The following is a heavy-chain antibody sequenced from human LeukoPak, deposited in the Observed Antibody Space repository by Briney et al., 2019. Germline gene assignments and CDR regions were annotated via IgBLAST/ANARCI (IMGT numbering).Heavy chain of an antibody. Sequence: GGSLRLSCAASGFTFSNYWVHWVRQAPGKGLEWVSAISGSGGSTYYADSVKGRFTISRDNSKNTLYLQMNSLRAEDTAVYYCAKRTPRITIFGVARVLDYWGQGTLVTVSS. CDR2: ISGSGGST. CDR1: GFTFSNYW. V-gene: IGHV3-23*01. CDR3: AKRTPRITIFGVARVLDY. J-gene: IGHJ4*02. D-gene: IGHD3-3*01.